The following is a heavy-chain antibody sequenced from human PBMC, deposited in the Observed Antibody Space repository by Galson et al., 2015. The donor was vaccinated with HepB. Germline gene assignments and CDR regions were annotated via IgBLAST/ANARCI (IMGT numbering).Heavy chain of an antibody. CDR1: GFTFSTYA. V-gene: IGHV3-23*01. Sequence: SLRLSCAASGFTFSTYAMSWVRQAPGKGLEWVSTTSPSGRSTYYADSLKGRFTVSRDNSNNTVYLQMSSLRAEDTAMYYCAKDVSARGFYYAFDFWGQGTLVTVSS. D-gene: IGHD3-10*01. CDR3: AKDVSARGFYYAFDF. J-gene: IGHJ4*02. CDR2: TSPSGRST.